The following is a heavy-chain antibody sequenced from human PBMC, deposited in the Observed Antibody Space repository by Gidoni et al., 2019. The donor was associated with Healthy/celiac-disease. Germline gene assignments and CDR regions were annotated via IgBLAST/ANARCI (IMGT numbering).Heavy chain of an antibody. J-gene: IGHJ4*02. CDR2: ISYDGSNK. V-gene: IGHV3-30-3*01. CDR1: GFTLSSYA. Sequence: QVQLVESGGGGVQPGRSLRLSCAASGFTLSSYAMHWVSQAPGQGLEWVSFISYDGSNKYYADSVKGRFTISRDNSKNTLYLQMNSMRAEDTAVYYCARGGGCGGDCYSAYYFDYCGQGTLVTVSS. CDR3: ARGGGCGGDCYSAYYFDY. D-gene: IGHD2-21*02.